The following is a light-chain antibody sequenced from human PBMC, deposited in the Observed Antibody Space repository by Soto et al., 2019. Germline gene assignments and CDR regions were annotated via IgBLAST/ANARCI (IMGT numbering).Light chain of an antibody. J-gene: IGKJ2*01. CDR3: QQSYSTPYT. Sequence: DIQMTQSPSSLSASVGDRVTITCRASQTISNYLNWYQQKPGKAPKLLIYAASSLQSGGPSRFSGTGSGTDFTLTISSLQPADFATDYCQQSYSTPYTFGQGTKMEIK. CDR1: QTISNY. CDR2: AAS. V-gene: IGKV1-39*01.